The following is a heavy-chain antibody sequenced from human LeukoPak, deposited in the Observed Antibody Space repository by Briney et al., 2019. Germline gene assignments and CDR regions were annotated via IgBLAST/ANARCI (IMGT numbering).Heavy chain of an antibody. D-gene: IGHD6-19*01. J-gene: IGHJ6*03. V-gene: IGHV4-34*01. CDR1: GGLFSGSY. CDR2: LDHRGST. CDR3: ARLYVRPSGWPGYHYYYFDV. Sequence: SETLSLTCAVYGGLFSGSYWSWIRPPPGRGLEWIGELDHRGSTKYNPSLTSRITISLDTSKNQFSLRLSSLTAADTAVYYCARLYVRPSGWPGYHYYYFDVWGKGTTVTVSS.